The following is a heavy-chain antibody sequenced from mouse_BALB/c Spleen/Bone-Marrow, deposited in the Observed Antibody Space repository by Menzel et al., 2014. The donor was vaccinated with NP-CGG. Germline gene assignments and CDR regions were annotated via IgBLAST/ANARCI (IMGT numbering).Heavy chain of an antibody. V-gene: IGHV14-3*02. J-gene: IGHJ3*01. Sequence: VQLQQSWAELVKPGASVKLSCTASGFNIKDTYMHWVKQRPEQGLEWIGRIDPANGNTKYDPKFHGKATITADTSSNTAYLQLSSLTSEDTAVYYCASYYYGSSGFAYWGQGILVTVSA. CDR3: ASYYYGSSGFAY. CDR1: GFNIKDTY. CDR2: IDPANGNT. D-gene: IGHD1-1*01.